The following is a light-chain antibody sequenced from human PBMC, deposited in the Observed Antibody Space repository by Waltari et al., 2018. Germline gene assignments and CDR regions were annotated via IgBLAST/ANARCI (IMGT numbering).Light chain of an antibody. CDR2: DFS. CDR3: FSYAGSNFFA. Sequence: QSALTPPASVSGSPGQSHTVPRIGTSTDLRGYNFFSWFQQNPGTAPKLMIYDFSERPLGVSNLFSGSKSGNTASLTISGLQAEDEADYYCFSYAGSNFFAFGGGTRVTVL. V-gene: IGLV2-23*02. CDR1: STDLRGYNF. J-gene: IGLJ2*01.